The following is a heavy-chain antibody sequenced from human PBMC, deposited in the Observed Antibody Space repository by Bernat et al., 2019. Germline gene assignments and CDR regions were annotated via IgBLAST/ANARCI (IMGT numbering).Heavy chain of an antibody. CDR3: ASAITTISY. J-gene: IGHJ4*02. V-gene: IGHV3-66*01. CDR1: VFTVSGNY. D-gene: IGHD3-9*01. Sequence: VQLVESGGGVVQPGRSLRLSCAASVFTVSGNYMTWVRQAPGKGLEWVSSIYSGGSTYYADSVKGRFTISRDSSENTLYLQMNSLRAEDTAVYYCASAITTISYWGQGTLVTVSS. CDR2: IYSGGST.